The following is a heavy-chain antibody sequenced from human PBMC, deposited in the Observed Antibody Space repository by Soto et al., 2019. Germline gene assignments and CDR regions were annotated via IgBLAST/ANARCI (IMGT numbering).Heavy chain of an antibody. CDR2: IWYDGSNK. V-gene: IGHV3-33*01. D-gene: IGHD6-19*01. Sequence: GGSLRLSCAASGFTFSSYGMHWVRQAPGKGLEWVAVIWYDGSNKYYADSVKGRFTISRDNSKNTLYLQMNSLRAEDTAVYYCARDGVTMYIAVAAKGDYYYMDVWGKGTTVTVSS. CDR1: GFTFSSYG. CDR3: ARDGVTMYIAVAAKGDYYYMDV. J-gene: IGHJ6*03.